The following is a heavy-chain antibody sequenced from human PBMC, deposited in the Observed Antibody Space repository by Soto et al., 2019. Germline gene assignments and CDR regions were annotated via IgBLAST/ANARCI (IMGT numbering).Heavy chain of an antibody. CDR3: ARGRGIADRPGGEGY. V-gene: IGHV1-8*01. J-gene: IGHJ4*02. Sequence: GSGKLCFKASGYPLTSYDINLVRQATGQGLEWMGCINPNSGNTGYAQKFQGRGTMTRNTSISTAYMELSSLRSEDTAVYYCARGRGIADRPGGEGYWGQGTLVTVSS. CDR2: INPNSGNT. D-gene: IGHD6-6*01. CDR1: GYPLTSYD.